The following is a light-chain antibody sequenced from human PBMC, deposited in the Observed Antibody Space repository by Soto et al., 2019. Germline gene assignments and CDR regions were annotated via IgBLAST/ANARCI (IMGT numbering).Light chain of an antibody. J-gene: IGLJ3*02. Sequence: QSVLTQPPSVSGAPGQRVTISCTGSSSNIGAGYNVHWYQQLPGTAPKRLIFGNSNRPSGVPDRFSGSKSGTSASLAITGLQAEDEADYYCQSYESSLSGWVFGGGTKLTVL. CDR2: GNS. CDR1: SSNIGAGYN. CDR3: QSYESSLSGWV. V-gene: IGLV1-40*01.